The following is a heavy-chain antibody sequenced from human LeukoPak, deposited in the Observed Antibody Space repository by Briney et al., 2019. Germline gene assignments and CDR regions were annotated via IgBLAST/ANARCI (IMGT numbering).Heavy chain of an antibody. V-gene: IGHV4-59*08. D-gene: IGHD1-14*01. Sequence: SETLSLTCTVSGGSISSYYWSWIRQPPGKGLEWIGYIYYSGSTNYNPSLKSRVTISVDTSKNQFSLKLSSVTAADTAVYYCARQTARYWYFDLWGRGTLVTVSS. J-gene: IGHJ2*01. CDR2: IYYSGST. CDR1: GGSISSYY. CDR3: ARQTARYWYFDL.